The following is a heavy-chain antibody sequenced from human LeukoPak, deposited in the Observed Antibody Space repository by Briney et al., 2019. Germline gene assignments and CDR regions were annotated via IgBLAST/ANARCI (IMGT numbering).Heavy chain of an antibody. D-gene: IGHD6-13*01. CDR1: GYTFSSYG. CDR2: ITVYNGNT. Sequence: ASVRVSCKASGYTFSSYGIIWVRQAPGQGLEWRGWITVYNGNTKYAHKYQDRVTMTTDTSTSTAYMDLRSLRSDDTAVYYCARDRGYEQQRWFDLWGQGTLVTVSS. V-gene: IGHV1-18*01. J-gene: IGHJ5*01. CDR3: ARDRGYEQQRWFDL.